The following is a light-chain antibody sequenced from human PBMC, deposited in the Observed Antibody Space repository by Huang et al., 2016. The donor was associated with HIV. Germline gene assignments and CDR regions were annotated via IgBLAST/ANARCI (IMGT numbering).Light chain of an antibody. V-gene: IGKV1D-8*03. CDR2: SAS. Sequence: VIWMTQSPPLISVSTGDRVTINCRVSQDINTYLAWYQQKPGKAPELLIYSASVLQNGVPSRFNGSGSGTQFTLTINCLQTEDFATYYCQQYHAFPLTFGAGTKVEI. CDR3: QQYHAFPLT. CDR1: QDINTY. J-gene: IGKJ4*01.